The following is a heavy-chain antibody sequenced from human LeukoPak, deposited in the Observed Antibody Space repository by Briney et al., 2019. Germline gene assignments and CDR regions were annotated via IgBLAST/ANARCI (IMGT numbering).Heavy chain of an antibody. J-gene: IGHJ4*02. V-gene: IGHV4-59*08. CDR1: GNSVSRYY. CDR3: ARLASGSYGPLTPFDY. D-gene: IGHD1-26*01. CDR2: IYYSEST. Sequence: SKTLSLTCTVSGNSVSRYYWRWIRQPPGKEMEWIGDIYYSESTKYNPSLKSRVTISVDTSKNQFSLRLSSVTAADTAVYYSARLASGSYGPLTPFDYWGQGTLVTVSS.